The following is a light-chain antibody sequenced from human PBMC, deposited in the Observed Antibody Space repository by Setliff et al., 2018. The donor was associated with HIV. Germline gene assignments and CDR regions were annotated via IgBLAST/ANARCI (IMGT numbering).Light chain of an antibody. CDR1: SSDVGSYNL. Sequence: QSVLTQPASVSGSPGQSITLSCTGTSSDVGSYNLVSWYQHHSGKAPKLMIYEVSKRPSGVSNRFSGSKSGNTASLTISGLQAEDEADYYCCSYAGSSTYVFGTGTKVTVL. CDR2: EVS. CDR3: CSYAGSSTYV. V-gene: IGLV2-23*02. J-gene: IGLJ1*01.